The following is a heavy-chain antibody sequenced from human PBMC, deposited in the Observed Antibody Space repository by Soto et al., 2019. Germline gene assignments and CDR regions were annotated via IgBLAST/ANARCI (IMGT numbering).Heavy chain of an antibody. D-gene: IGHD2-21*02. V-gene: IGHV3-64*01. J-gene: IGHJ4*02. CDR2: ISSNGGST. CDR3: ARGEYGGNSIDY. CDR1: GFTFSSYA. Sequence: LRLSCAASGFTFSSYAMHWVRQAPGKGVEYVSAISSNGGSTYYANSVKGRFTISRDNSKNTLYLQMGSLRAEDMAVYYCARGEYGGNSIDYWGQGTLVTVSS.